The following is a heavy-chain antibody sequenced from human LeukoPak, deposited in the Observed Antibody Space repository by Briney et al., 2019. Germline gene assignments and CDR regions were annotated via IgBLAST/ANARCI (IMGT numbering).Heavy chain of an antibody. CDR3: AMWYGDYGALDI. J-gene: IGHJ3*02. D-gene: IGHD4-17*01. CDR1: GYTFSSHG. CDR2: IWYDGSKK. V-gene: IGHV3-33*03. Sequence: GGSLRLSCAASGYTFSSHGMHWVRQAPGKGLEWVALIWYDGSKKYYADSVKGRFTISRDNSKNTVYLQMNSLRVEDTAVYYGAMWYGDYGALDIWGQVTMVTVSS.